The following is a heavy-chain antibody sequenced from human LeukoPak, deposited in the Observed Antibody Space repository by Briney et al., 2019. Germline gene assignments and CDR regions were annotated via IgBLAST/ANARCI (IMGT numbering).Heavy chain of an antibody. CDR3: ARDLVTVTKGFDI. CDR1: GDSFIIHY. D-gene: IGHD4-17*01. CDR2: ISYFSST. Sequence: SATLSLTFAVSGDSFIIHYWTWMRQPPGKGVEWIAYISYFSSTNYNPSLKSPLTISIDTSENQFSLKLSSVTAADTAVYYCARDLVTVTKGFDIWGQGTMVSVSS. J-gene: IGHJ3*02. V-gene: IGHV4-59*11.